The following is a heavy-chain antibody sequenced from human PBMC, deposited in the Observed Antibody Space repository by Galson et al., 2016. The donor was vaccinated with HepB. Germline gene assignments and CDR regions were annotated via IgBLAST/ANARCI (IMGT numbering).Heavy chain of an antibody. CDR1: GYTLNELS. Sequence: GYTLNELSMHWVRQAPGEGLEWVGGFAPEEGETIYAQKFQGRITMTEDTSTDTAYMELIRLRSEDTAVYYCVGDYFAEGDFGLDAWGQGTTVTVSS. V-gene: IGHV1-24*01. D-gene: IGHD4-17*01. CDR3: VGDYFAEGDFGLDA. J-gene: IGHJ6*02. CDR2: FAPEEGET.